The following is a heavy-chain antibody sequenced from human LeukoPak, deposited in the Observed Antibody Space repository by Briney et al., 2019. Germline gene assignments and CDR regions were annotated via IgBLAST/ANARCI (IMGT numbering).Heavy chain of an antibody. J-gene: IGHJ4*02. CDR2: IYPGDSDT. CDR3: ARHLATYCGGDCYNIVLDY. Sequence: YWSWIRQPPGKGLEWMGIIYPGDSDTRYRPSFQDQVTISADKSISTAYLQWSSLKASDTAMYYCARHLATYCGGDCYNIVLDYWGQGTLVTVSS. CDR1: YW. V-gene: IGHV5-51*01. D-gene: IGHD2-21*02.